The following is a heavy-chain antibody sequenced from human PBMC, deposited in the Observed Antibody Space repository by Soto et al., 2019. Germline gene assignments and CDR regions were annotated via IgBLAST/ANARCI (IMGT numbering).Heavy chain of an antibody. D-gene: IGHD2-21*01. CDR2: MNPNSGNT. CDR1: GYTFTSYD. CDR3: ARGRSKRIQLDV. J-gene: IGHJ6*04. Sequence: ASVKVSCKASGYTFTSYDINWVRQATGQGLEWMGWMNPNSGNTGYAQKFQGRVTMTRNTSISTAYMELSSLRSEDTAVYYCARGRSKRIQLDVWGKGTTVTVSS. V-gene: IGHV1-8*01.